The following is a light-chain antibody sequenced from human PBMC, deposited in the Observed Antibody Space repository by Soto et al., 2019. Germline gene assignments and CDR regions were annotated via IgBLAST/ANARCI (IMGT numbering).Light chain of an antibody. V-gene: IGKV3-20*01. CDR2: GAS. CDR1: QSVIRTY. Sequence: EIVLTQSPGTLSLSPGERATLSCRASQSVIRTYLAWYQQKPGQAPRLLIYGASSRATGILDRFSGSGSGTDFTFTIRILEPEDFAVYYCQQYSSSPRTFGQGTKVEIK. J-gene: IGKJ1*01. CDR3: QQYSSSPRT.